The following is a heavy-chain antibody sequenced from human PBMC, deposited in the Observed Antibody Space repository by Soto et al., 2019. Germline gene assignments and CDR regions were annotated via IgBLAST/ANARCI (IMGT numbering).Heavy chain of an antibody. V-gene: IGHV4-31*03. CDR2: IFYSGNT. D-gene: IGHD7-27*01. CDR1: GGSISSGGYY. CDR3: ARVTSGPVYFDY. Sequence: QVQLQESGPGLVKPSQTLSLTCTVSGGSISSGGYYWSWIRQHPGKGLKWIGYIFYSGNTYYNPSLNSRVTISVDTAKNQFYMKLSSVTAADTAVYYWARVTSGPVYFDYCGQGIVVTDSS. J-gene: IGHJ4*02.